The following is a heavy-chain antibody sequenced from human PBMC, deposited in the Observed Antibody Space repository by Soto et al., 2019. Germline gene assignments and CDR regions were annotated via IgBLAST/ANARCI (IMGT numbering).Heavy chain of an antibody. Sequence: QITLKESGPTLVKPTQTLTLTCTFSGFSLSTSGVGVGWIRQPPGKALEWLALIYWDDDKRYSPSLKSRLTINKDPSKNQVVLTTTNMDPVDTATYYCAPPPAMAAAGGGGSYGMDVWGQGTTVTVSS. CDR3: APPPAMAAAGGGGSYGMDV. D-gene: IGHD6-13*01. J-gene: IGHJ6*02. CDR1: GFSLSTSGVG. CDR2: IYWDDDK. V-gene: IGHV2-5*02.